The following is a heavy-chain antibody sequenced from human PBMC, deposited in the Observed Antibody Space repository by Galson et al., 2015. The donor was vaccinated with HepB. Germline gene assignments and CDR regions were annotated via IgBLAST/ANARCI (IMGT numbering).Heavy chain of an antibody. CDR3: AKVRAGAVTGWFEP. V-gene: IGHV1-2*06. Sequence: SVKVSCKASGYTFTDYYMHWVRQAPGQGLEWMGRINPNSGATNYAQKFQGRVTMTRDTSISTAYMELRRLRSDDTAVYYCAKVRAGAVTGWFEPWGQGTLVTVSS. J-gene: IGHJ5*02. CDR2: INPNSGAT. CDR1: GYTFTDYY. D-gene: IGHD3-16*01.